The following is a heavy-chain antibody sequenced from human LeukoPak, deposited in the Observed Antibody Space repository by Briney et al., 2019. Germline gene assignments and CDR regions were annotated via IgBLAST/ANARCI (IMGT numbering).Heavy chain of an antibody. CDR1: GGSFSGYY. CDR3: ARGVRSGIVVVTADSTPYFDY. V-gene: IGHV4-34*01. J-gene: IGHJ4*02. D-gene: IGHD2-21*02. Sequence: NPSETLSLTCAVYGGSFSGYYWSWIRQPPEKGLEWIGEINHSGSTNYNPSLKSRVTISVDTSKNQFSLKLSSVTAADTAVYYCARGVRSGIVVVTADSTPYFDYWGQGTLVTVSS. CDR2: INHSGST.